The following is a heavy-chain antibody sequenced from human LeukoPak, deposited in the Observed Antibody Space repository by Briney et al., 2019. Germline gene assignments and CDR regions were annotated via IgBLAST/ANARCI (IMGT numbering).Heavy chain of an antibody. Sequence: GGSLRLSCAASGFTFSSYWMSWVRQAPGKGLEWVSSISSSSSYIYYADSVKGRFTISRDNAKNSLYLQMNSLRAEDTAVYYCARDWAQIFVDYYDSSGLFDYWGQGTLVTVSS. D-gene: IGHD3-22*01. CDR3: ARDWAQIFVDYYDSSGLFDY. CDR1: GFTFSSYW. V-gene: IGHV3-21*01. J-gene: IGHJ4*02. CDR2: ISSSSSYI.